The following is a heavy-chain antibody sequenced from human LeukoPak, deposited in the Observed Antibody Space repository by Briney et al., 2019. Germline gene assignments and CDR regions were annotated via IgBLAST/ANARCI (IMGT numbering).Heavy chain of an antibody. CDR3: ARDNTVFSPMDV. V-gene: IGHV3-33*08. CDR2: IWYDGSNK. J-gene: IGHJ6*02. CDR1: GFTFANYI. Sequence: PGGSLRLSCAASGFTFANYIMTWVRQAPGKGLEWVAVIWYDGSNKYYADSVKGRFTISRDNSKNTLYLQMNSLRAEDTAVYYCARDNTVFSPMDVWGQGTTVTVSS. D-gene: IGHD4-17*01.